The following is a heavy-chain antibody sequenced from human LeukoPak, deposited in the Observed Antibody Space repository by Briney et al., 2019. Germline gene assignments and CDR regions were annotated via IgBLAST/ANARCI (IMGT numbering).Heavy chain of an antibody. J-gene: IGHJ4*02. Sequence: GGSLRLSCAASGFTFSSYAMSWVRQAPGKGLEWVSAISGSGGSTYYADSVKGRFTISRDNSKNTLYLQMNSLRAEDTAVYYCAKDRGFIVVVTPFDYWGQGTLVTVSS. CDR3: AKDRGFIVVVTPFDY. D-gene: IGHD2-21*02. CDR1: GFTFSSYA. CDR2: ISGSGGST. V-gene: IGHV3-23*01.